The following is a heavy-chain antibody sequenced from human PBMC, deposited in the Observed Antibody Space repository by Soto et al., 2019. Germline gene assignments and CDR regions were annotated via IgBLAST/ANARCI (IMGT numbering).Heavy chain of an antibody. V-gene: IGHV4-34*01. D-gene: IGHD3-22*01. CDR1: GGSFSGYY. Sequence: QVQLQQWGAGLLKPSETLSLTCAVYGGSFSGYYWSWIRQPPGKGLEWIGEINHSGSTNYNPSLKGRVTISVDTSKNQFSLKLSSVTAADTAVYYCARGIVDQAFDIWGQGTMVTVSS. J-gene: IGHJ3*02. CDR3: ARGIVDQAFDI. CDR2: INHSGST.